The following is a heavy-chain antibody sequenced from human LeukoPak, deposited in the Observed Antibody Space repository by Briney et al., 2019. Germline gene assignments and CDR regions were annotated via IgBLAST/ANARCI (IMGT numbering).Heavy chain of an antibody. D-gene: IGHD2-15*01. CDR2: IQYDGSIR. Sequence: GGSLRLSCAASGFTFSSYAMHWVRQAPGKGLEWVAFIQYDGSIRHYADSAKGRFTISRDNSKNTLYLQMNNLRPEDTAVCYCAKEGGSPNDAFDIWGQGTMVTVSS. V-gene: IGHV3-30*02. CDR3: AKEGGSPNDAFDI. CDR1: GFTFSSYA. J-gene: IGHJ3*02.